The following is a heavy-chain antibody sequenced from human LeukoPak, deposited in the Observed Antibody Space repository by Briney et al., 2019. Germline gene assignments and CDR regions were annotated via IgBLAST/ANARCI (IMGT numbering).Heavy chain of an antibody. Sequence: GEPLKISCKGSGYSFTTCWIGWVRQMPGKGLEWMGIIYPGDSDSRYNPSFQGQVTISADKSINAAYLQWSSLKASDTAMYYCARAPYSGGYYAGFEYWGQGTLVTVSS. V-gene: IGHV5-51*01. CDR3: ARAPYSGGYYAGFEY. D-gene: IGHD1-26*01. CDR1: GYSFTTCW. CDR2: IYPGDSDS. J-gene: IGHJ4*02.